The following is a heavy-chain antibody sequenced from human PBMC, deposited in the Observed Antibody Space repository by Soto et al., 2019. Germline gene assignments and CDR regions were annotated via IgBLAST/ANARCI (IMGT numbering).Heavy chain of an antibody. Sequence: QVQLQESGPGLVKPEQTLSLTCTVSGGSISRSDYYWSWIRQPPGKGLEWIGYIYYSGNTYYNPSLKSRVTISVDTSKNQFSLKVSSVTAADTAVYYCARDQSHAYHGMDVWGQGTTVTVSS. D-gene: IGHD2-8*01. CDR1: GGSISRSDYY. CDR3: ARDQSHAYHGMDV. J-gene: IGHJ6*02. V-gene: IGHV4-30-4*01. CDR2: IYYSGNT.